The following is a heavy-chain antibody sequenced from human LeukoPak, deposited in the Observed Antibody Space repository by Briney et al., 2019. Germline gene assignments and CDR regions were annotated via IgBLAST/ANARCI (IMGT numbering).Heavy chain of an antibody. CDR3: ARAGTSCTNGVCYPNWFGP. CDR1: GGPLSGYY. J-gene: IGHJ5*02. D-gene: IGHD2-8*01. CDR2: INHRGST. Sequence: SETLSLICAVYGGPLSGYYWSWIRQPPGKGLEWIGEINHRGSTNCNPSLKSRVTISVDTSKNQFSLKLSSVTAADTAVYYCARAGTSCTNGVCYPNWFGPWGQGTLVTVSS. V-gene: IGHV4-34*01.